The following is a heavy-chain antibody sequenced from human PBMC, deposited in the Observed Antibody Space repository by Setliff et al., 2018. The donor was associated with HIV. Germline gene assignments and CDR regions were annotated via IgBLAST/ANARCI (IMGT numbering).Heavy chain of an antibody. D-gene: IGHD1-26*01. Sequence: ASVKVSCKASGYTFTSYYMNWVRQAPGQGLEWMGIINPSGGSSTYAQKFQGRVTMTGDTSISTAYMELSRLRSDDTAVYYCARDPIVGATNFDYWGQGTLVTVSS. V-gene: IGHV1-46*01. CDR3: ARDPIVGATNFDY. CDR1: GYTFTSYY. CDR2: INPSGGSS. J-gene: IGHJ4*02.